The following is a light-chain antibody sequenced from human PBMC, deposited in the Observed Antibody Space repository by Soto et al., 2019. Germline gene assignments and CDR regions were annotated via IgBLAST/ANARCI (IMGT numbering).Light chain of an antibody. CDR3: SSYTSSSTLV. CDR1: SSDVGAYNY. CDR2: EVS. V-gene: IGLV2-14*01. J-gene: IGLJ3*02. Sequence: QSVLTQPASVSGSPGQSITISCTGTSSDVGAYNYVSWYQQYPGKAPKLMIYEVSNRPSGVSNRFSGSKSGNTASLTISGLQAVDEADYHCSSYTSSSTLVFGGGTKLTVL.